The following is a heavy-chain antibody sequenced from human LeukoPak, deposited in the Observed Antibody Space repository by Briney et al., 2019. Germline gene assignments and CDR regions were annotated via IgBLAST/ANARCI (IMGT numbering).Heavy chain of an antibody. CDR2: TIGSGDSK. CDR1: GFTFRNYG. V-gene: IGHV3-23*01. D-gene: IGHD5-24*01. J-gene: IGHJ4*02. CDR3: ASLYNDYGDY. Sequence: GGSLRLSCAASGFTFRNYGMSWVRQAPGKGLEWVSGTIGSGDSKFYADPVKGRFTISRDNSRNTLYLHMNSLRVDDTAVYYCASLYNDYGDYWGQGALVTVSS.